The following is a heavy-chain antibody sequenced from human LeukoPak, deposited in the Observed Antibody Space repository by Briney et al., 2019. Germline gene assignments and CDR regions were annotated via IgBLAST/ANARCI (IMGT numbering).Heavy chain of an antibody. CDR1: GGSISSGGYY. Sequence: SETLSLTCTVSGGSISSGGYYWSWIRQPPGKGLEWIGYIYYSGSTYYNPSLKSRVTISVDTSKNQFSLKLSSVTAADTAVYYCARDRHYSSSWYILGYWGQGTLVTVSS. CDR2: IYYSGST. CDR3: ARDRHYSSSWYILGY. J-gene: IGHJ4*02. D-gene: IGHD6-13*01. V-gene: IGHV4-30-4*01.